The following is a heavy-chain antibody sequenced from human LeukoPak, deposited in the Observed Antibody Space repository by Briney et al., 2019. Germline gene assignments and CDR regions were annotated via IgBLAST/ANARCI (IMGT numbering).Heavy chain of an antibody. J-gene: IGHJ4*02. CDR2: IYTSGST. CDR3: ARDYYDSSGRPDDYQAGFDY. CDR1: GGSISSGSYY. Sequence: PSETLSLTCTVSGGSISSGSYYWSWIRQPAGKGLEWIGRIYTSGSTNYNPSLKSRVTISLDTSKNLFSLRLSSVTAADTAVYYCARDYYDSSGRPDDYQAGFDYWGQGTLVTVSS. D-gene: IGHD3-22*01. V-gene: IGHV4-61*02.